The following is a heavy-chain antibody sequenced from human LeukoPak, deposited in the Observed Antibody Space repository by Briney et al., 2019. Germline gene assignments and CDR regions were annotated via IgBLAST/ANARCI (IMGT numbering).Heavy chain of an antibody. D-gene: IGHD6-13*01. CDR1: GYTFISYW. V-gene: IGHV5-51*01. Sequence: GESLKISCKGSGYTFISYWIGWVRQMPGKGVEWMVIIYPGDADTRYSPSFQGQVTISADKSISTAYLQWSSLKASDTAMYYCARHRRVAAAGGSYYYMDVWGKGTTVTISS. CDR3: ARHRRVAAAGGSYYYMDV. J-gene: IGHJ6*03. CDR2: IYPGDADT.